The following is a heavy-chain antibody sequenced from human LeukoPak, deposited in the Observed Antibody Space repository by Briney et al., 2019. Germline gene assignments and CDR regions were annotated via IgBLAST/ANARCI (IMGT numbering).Heavy chain of an antibody. CDR3: ATVSPLGSWFFDY. D-gene: IGHD6-13*01. J-gene: IGHJ4*02. V-gene: IGHV3-21*04. CDR1: EFTFSSYS. Sequence: GGSLRLSCAASEFTFSSYSMNWVRQAPGKGLEWVSSISSSSGYIYYADSVKGRFTISRDNAKNSLYLQMNSLRAEDTAVYYCATVSPLGSWFFDYWGQGTLVTVSS. CDR2: ISSSSGYI.